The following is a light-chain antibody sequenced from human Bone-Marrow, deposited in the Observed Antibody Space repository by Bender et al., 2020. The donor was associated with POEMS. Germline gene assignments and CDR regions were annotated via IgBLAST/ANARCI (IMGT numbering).Light chain of an antibody. CDR1: DIGIRR. CDR2: NDD. J-gene: IGLJ3*02. CDR3: QVWESCSSHVV. V-gene: IGLV3-21*02. Sequence: SYVLTQPPSLSVAPGQTATITCGGDDIGIRRVHWYQQNPGQVPLLVVQNDDERPSGITERFSGSNSENTATLTSRRVEAGYEADYYCQVWESCSSHVVFGGGSKLTV.